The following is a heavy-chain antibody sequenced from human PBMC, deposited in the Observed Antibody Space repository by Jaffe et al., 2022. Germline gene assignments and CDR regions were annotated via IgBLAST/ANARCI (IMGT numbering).Heavy chain of an antibody. D-gene: IGHD2-2*01. CDR3: TKRYCSSTSCLDY. CDR2: IRSKAYGGTT. J-gene: IGHJ4*02. V-gene: IGHV3-49*04. Sequence: EVQLVESGGGLVQPGRSLRLSCTASGFTFGDYAMSWVRQAPGKGLEWVGFIRSKAYGGTTEYAASVKGRFTISRDDSKSIAYLQMNSLKTEDTAVYYCTKRYCSSTSCLDYWGQGTLVTVSS. CDR1: GFTFGDYA.